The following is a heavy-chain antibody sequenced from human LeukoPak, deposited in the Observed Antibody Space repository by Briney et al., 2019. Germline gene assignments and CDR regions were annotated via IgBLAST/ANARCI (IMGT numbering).Heavy chain of an antibody. J-gene: IGHJ4*02. CDR2: ISWNSGSI. D-gene: IGHD6-13*01. Sequence: PGGSLRLSCAASGFTFDDYAMHWFRQAPGKGLEWVSGISWNSGSIGYADSVKGRFTISRDNAKNSLYLQMNSLRAEDTALYYCAKHMGYSSSRRLFDYWGQGTLVTVSS. CDR1: GFTFDDYA. CDR3: AKHMGYSSSRRLFDY. V-gene: IGHV3-9*01.